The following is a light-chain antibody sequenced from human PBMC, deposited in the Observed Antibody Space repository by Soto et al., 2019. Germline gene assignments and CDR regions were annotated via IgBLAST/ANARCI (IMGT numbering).Light chain of an antibody. CDR1: TSDVAGYNY. Sequence: QSALTQPASVSASPGQSTTISCTGTTSDVAGYNYVSWYQQHPGQAPKLLIYGVNNRPSGISSRFSGSRSGNTASLTISGLQSEDEAEYYCNSYTSSSTFVFGTGTKLTVL. CDR2: GVN. V-gene: IGLV2-14*01. CDR3: NSYTSSSTFV. J-gene: IGLJ1*01.